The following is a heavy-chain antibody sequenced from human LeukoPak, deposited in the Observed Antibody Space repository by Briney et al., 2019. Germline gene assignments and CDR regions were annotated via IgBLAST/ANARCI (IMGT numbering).Heavy chain of an antibody. D-gene: IGHD5-18*01. CDR2: IYTSGST. J-gene: IGHJ6*02. Sequence: PSETLSLTCTVSGCSISSYYWSWIRQPAGKGLEWIGRIYTSGSTNYNPSLKSRVTMSVDTSKNQFSLKLSSVTAADTAVYYCAREHSYGLYYYYYGMDVWGQGTTVTVSS. CDR1: GCSISSYY. CDR3: AREHSYGLYYYYYGMDV. V-gene: IGHV4-4*07.